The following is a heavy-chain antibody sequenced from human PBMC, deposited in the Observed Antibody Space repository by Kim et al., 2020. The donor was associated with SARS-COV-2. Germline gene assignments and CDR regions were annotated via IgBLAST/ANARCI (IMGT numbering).Heavy chain of an antibody. Sequence: TYYGDSMRGRFTISRDNSKNTVYLQMSSLRSEDTAIYYCMKDPGDAWGQGTLVIVSS. CDR2: T. V-gene: IGHV3-64D*09. J-gene: IGHJ5*02. CDR3: MKDPGDA.